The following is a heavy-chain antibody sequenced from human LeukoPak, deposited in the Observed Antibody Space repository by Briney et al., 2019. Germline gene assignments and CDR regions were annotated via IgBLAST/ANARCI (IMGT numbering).Heavy chain of an antibody. CDR3: ARDRVYCSNDICYTRYMDV. D-gene: IGHD2-8*01. J-gene: IGHJ6*03. CDR1: GDSMNSGDYY. CDR2: IYQSGTT. Sequence: SETLSLTXIVSGDSMNSGDYYWSWIRQPPGKGLEWIGYIYQSGTTYYNSSLMSRIIMSVDMSKNQFSLKLSSVTAADTAVYYCARDRVYCSNDICYTRYMDVWGKGTTVTVSS. V-gene: IGHV4-30-4*08.